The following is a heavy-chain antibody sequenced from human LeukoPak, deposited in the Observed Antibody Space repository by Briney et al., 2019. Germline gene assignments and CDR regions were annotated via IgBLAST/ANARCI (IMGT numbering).Heavy chain of an antibody. J-gene: IGHJ4*02. V-gene: IGHV3-7*01. D-gene: IGHD1-14*01. CDR2: IKQESGEI. Sequence: GGSLRLSCVASGFTFSTYWMSWVRQAPGKGPEWVANIKQESGEIYYVDSVKGRFTISRDNSKNSLYLQLTSLIAEDTALYYCARDRGRNSFDYGGQGTLVSVSS. CDR3: ARDRGRNSFDY. CDR1: GFTFSTYW.